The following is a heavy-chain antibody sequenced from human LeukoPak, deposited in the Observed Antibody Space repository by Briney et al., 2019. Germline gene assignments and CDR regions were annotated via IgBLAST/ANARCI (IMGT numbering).Heavy chain of an antibody. Sequence: ASVKVSCKASGYIFTGYYMHWVRQAAGQGVEWMGWINPNSGGTNYAQKLQGRVTMTRDTSISTAYMELSRLRSDDTDVYYCARVPDSSGWYYFDYWGQGTLVTVSS. D-gene: IGHD6-19*01. CDR1: GYIFTGYY. CDR3: ARVPDSSGWYYFDY. V-gene: IGHV1-2*02. J-gene: IGHJ4*02. CDR2: INPNSGGT.